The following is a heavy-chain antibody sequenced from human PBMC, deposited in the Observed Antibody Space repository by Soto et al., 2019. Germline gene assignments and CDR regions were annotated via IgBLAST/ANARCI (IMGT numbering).Heavy chain of an antibody. Sequence: QVQLVQSGAEVKKPGASVKVSCKASGYTFTSYGINWVRQAPGQGLEWMGWISTHNANTDSAQKIQGRVTMTTDTSTSTAYMELRSLRSDDTAVYYCARESGAGVALEIWGQGTMVTVSS. D-gene: IGHD3-10*01. CDR1: GYTFTSYG. CDR3: ARESGAGVALEI. CDR2: ISTHNANT. J-gene: IGHJ3*02. V-gene: IGHV1-18*01.